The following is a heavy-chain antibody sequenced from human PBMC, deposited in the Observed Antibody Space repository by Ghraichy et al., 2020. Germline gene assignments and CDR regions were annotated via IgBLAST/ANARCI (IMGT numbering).Heavy chain of an antibody. Sequence: GESLNISCAASGFTFSSYSMNWVRQAPGKGLEWVSSISSSSSYIYYADSVKGRFTISRDNAKNSLYLQMNSLRAEDTAVYYCARGDYGDYGAFDIWGQGTMVTVSS. CDR2: ISSSSSYI. V-gene: IGHV3-21*01. D-gene: IGHD4-17*01. J-gene: IGHJ3*02. CDR3: ARGDYGDYGAFDI. CDR1: GFTFSSYS.